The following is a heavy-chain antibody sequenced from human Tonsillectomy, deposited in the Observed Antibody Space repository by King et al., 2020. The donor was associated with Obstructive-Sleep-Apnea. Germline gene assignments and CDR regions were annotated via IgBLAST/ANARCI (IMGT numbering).Heavy chain of an antibody. J-gene: IGHJ2*01. V-gene: IGHV4-31*03. D-gene: IGHD4-17*01. CDR1: GGSISGGIYY. CDR2: IYHSGTT. CDR3: ANSFGDYSHCYFDL. Sequence: QLQESGPGLVKPSQTLSLTCTVSGGSISGGIYYWSWIRQRPGKGLEWIGYIYHSGTTYYNPSLKSRVTMSVDTSKNQFSLKLTSVTAADTAVYYCANSFGDYSHCYFDLWGRGTLVTVSS.